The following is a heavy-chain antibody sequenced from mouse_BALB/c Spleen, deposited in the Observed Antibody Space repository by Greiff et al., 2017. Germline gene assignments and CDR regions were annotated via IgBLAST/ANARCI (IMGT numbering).Heavy chain of an antibody. Sequence: VQLQESGPGLVAPSQSLSITCTVSGFSLTSYGVHWVRQPPGKGLEWLGVIWAGGSTNYNSALMSRLSISKDNSKSQVFLKMNSLQTDDTAMYYCAREGLSYWYCDVWGAGTTVTVSS. CDR2: IWAGGST. CDR3: AREGLSYWYCDV. J-gene: IGHJ1*01. V-gene: IGHV2-9*02. CDR1: GFSLTSYG.